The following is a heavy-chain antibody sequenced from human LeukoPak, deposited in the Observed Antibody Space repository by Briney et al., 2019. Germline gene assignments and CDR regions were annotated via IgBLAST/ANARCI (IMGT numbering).Heavy chain of an antibody. J-gene: IGHJ4*02. CDR1: GGSISGSF. Sequence: SETLSLTCTVSGGSISGSFWGWIRQPPGKGLEWIGSIYYSGSTNYNPSLKSRVTISVDTSKNQFSLKLSSVTAADTAVYYCARLTAMVTSVADYWGQGTLVTVSS. CDR2: IYYSGST. D-gene: IGHD5-18*01. CDR3: ARLTAMVTSVADY. V-gene: IGHV4-59*12.